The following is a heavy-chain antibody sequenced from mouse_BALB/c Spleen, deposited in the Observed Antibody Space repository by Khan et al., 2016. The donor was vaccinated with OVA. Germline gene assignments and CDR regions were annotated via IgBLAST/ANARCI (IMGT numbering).Heavy chain of an antibody. CDR3: AGGRTY. V-gene: IGHV3-2*02. Sequence: EVQLQESGPGLVKPSQSLSLTCTVTGYSITSDYAWNWIRQFPGNKLEWLGYITYSGSTSYHPSLQSRISITRDTSKNQFFLQLNSVTTDDTATYYCAGGRTYWGQGTSVTVSS. CDR2: ITYSGST. J-gene: IGHJ4*01. CDR1: GYSITSDYA.